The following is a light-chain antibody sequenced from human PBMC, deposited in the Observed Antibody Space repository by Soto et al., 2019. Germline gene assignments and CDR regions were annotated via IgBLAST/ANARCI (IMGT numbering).Light chain of an antibody. V-gene: IGKV3-20*01. J-gene: IGKJ3*01. CDR3: QHYGTSPTLFT. Sequence: VLTQSPATLSLSPGERATLSCRASQSIHTSLAWYQQKSGKPPRLVIYDSTLRANGVPDRFSGGGSGTDFTLTISRLEPEDFAMYYCQHYGTSPTLFTFGPGTKVDIK. CDR1: QSIHTS. CDR2: DST.